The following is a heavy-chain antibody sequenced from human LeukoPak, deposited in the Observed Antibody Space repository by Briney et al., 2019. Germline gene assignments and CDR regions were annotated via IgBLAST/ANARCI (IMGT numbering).Heavy chain of an antibody. V-gene: IGHV1-3*01. D-gene: IGHD3-16*02. J-gene: IGHJ5*02. CDR2: INAGNGNT. Sequence: VASVKVSCKASGYTFTSYAMHWVRQAPGQRLEWMGWINAGNGNTKYSQKFQGRVTITRDTSASTAYMELSSLRSEDTAVYYCAREAFGGVIVYNWFDPWGQGTLVTVSS. CDR3: AREAFGGVIVYNWFDP. CDR1: GYTFTSYA.